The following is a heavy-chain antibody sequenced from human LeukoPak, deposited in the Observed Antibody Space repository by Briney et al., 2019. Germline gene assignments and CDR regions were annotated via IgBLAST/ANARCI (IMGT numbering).Heavy chain of an antibody. D-gene: IGHD3-10*01. V-gene: IGHV3-21*01. CDR2: ISSSSSYI. CDR3: ARAVDYGSGSYLYYFDY. CDR1: GFTFSSYS. Sequence: KPGGSLRLSCAASGFTFSSYSMNWVRQAPGKGLEWVSSISSSSSYIYHADSVKGRFTISRDNAKNSLYLQMNSLRAEDTAVYYCARAVDYGSGSYLYYFDYWGQGTLVTVSS. J-gene: IGHJ4*02.